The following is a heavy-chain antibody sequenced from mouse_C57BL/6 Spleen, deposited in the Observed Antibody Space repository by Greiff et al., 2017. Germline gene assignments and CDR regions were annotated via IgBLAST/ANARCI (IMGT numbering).Heavy chain of an antibody. CDR2: INPSSGYT. Sequence: QVHVKQSRAELAKPGASVKLSCKASGYTFTSYWMHWVKQRPGQGLEWIGYINPSSGYTKYNQKFKDKATLTADKSSSTAYMQLSSLTYEDSAVYYCARDSSGTRGNFDYWGQGTTLTVSS. J-gene: IGHJ2*01. V-gene: IGHV1-7*01. D-gene: IGHD3-2*02. CDR1: GYTFTSYW. CDR3: ARDSSGTRGNFDY.